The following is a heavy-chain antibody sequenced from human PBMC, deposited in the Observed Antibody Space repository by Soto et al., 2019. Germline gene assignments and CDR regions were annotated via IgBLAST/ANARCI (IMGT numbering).Heavy chain of an antibody. D-gene: IGHD3-16*02. CDR1: GGSVSSGSYY. CDR3: ARVRDSFAFDI. Sequence: SSETLSLTCTVSGGSVSSGSYYWSWIRQPPGKGLEWIGYIYYSGSTNYNPSLKSRVTISVDTSKNQFSLKLSSVTAADTAVYYCARVRDSFAFDIWGQGTMVTVSS. CDR2: IYYSGST. V-gene: IGHV4-61*01. J-gene: IGHJ3*02.